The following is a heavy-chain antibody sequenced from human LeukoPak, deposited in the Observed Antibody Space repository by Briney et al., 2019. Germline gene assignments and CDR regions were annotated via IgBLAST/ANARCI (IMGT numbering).Heavy chain of an antibody. J-gene: IGHJ4*02. CDR2: IKHDGSEK. CDR3: ARYNGYDDEGEYFDY. CDR1: GFSFRNYW. Sequence: GGSLRLSCAASGFSFRNYWVGWVRQAPGKGLEWVANIKHDGSEKFYVDSVKGRFTISRDNAKNSLYLQMNSLRAEDTAVYYCARYNGYDDEGEYFDYWGQGTLVTVSS. D-gene: IGHD5-12*01. V-gene: IGHV3-7*01.